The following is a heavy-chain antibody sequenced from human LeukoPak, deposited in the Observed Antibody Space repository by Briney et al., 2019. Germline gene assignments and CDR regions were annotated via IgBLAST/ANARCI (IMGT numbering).Heavy chain of an antibody. CDR3: ARGRAAYSAYYFDY. CDR1: GDSITNYF. J-gene: IGHJ4*02. D-gene: IGHD2-15*01. CDR2: IYYTGNT. V-gene: IGHV4-59*01. Sequence: SETLSLTCTVSGDSITNYFWSWIRQPPGKGLEWIRYIYYTGNTNYKPSLKSRVTISVDTSTNQFSLRLRSVTAADTAVYYCARGRAAYSAYYFDYWGRGTLVTVSS.